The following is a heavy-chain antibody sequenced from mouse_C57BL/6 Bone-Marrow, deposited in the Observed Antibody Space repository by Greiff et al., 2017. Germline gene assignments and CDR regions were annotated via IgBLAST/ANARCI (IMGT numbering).Heavy chain of an antibody. CDR1: GYSITSGYY. V-gene: IGHV3-6*01. Sequence: DVQLQESGPGLVKPSQSLSLTCSVTGYSITSGYYWNWIRQFPGNKLEWMGYISYDGSNNYNPSLKNRISIPRDTSKNQFFLKLNSVTTEDTATYYCAREGWLLRVDYAMDYWGQGTSVTVSS. J-gene: IGHJ4*01. CDR3: AREGWLLRVDYAMDY. CDR2: ISYDGSN. D-gene: IGHD2-3*01.